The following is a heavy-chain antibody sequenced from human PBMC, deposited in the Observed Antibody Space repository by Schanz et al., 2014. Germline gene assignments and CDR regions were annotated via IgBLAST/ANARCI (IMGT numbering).Heavy chain of an antibody. CDR2: IYSSIGA. Sequence: EVQLLESGGGLVQPGGSLRLSCAASGFTFSNYAMSWVRQAPGKGLEWVSVIYSSIGAYYADSVKDRFTVSRDNSKNTVYLQMARLRADDTTVYYCAKGMGYCSGATCYDYYYYGLDVWGQGTTVTVSS. J-gene: IGHJ6*02. CDR1: GFTFSNYA. V-gene: IGHV3-23*05. D-gene: IGHD2-15*01. CDR3: AKGMGYCSGATCYDYYYYGLDV.